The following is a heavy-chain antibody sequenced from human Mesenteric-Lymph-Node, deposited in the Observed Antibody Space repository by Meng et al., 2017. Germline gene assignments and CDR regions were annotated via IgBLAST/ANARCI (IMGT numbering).Heavy chain of an antibody. CDR2: IYYSGST. D-gene: IGHD1-26*01. CDR3: ARPSGSYRTFDI. V-gene: IGHV4-39*07. J-gene: IGHJ3*02. Sequence: SETLSLTCTVSGGSISSSSYYWGWIRQPPGKGLEWIGCIYYSGSTYYNPSLKSRVTISVDTSKNQFSLKLSSVTAADTAVYYCARPSGSYRTFDIWGQGTMVTVSS. CDR1: GGSISSSSYY.